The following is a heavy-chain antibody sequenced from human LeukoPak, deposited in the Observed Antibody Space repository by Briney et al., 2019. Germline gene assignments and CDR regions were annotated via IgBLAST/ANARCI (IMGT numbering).Heavy chain of an antibody. D-gene: IGHD5-24*01. CDR2: IYHSGST. CDR3: ARSRDGYLDY. Sequence: SQTLSLTCAVSGGSISSGGYSWSWIRQPPGKGLEWIGYIYHSGSTYYNPSLKSRVTISVDRSKNQFSLKLSSVTAADTAVYYGARSRDGYLDYWGQGPLVTVSS. J-gene: IGHJ4*02. CDR1: GGSISSGGYS. V-gene: IGHV4-30-2*01.